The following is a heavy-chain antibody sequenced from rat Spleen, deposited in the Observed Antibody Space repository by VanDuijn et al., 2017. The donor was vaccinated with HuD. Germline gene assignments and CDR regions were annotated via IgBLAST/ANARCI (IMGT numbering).Heavy chain of an antibody. Sequence: EVQLMESGGGLVQPGRSMKLSCAASGFIFSNYDMAWVRQAPNKGLEWVAYISFDGGSTYYRDSVKGRFTISRDNTKSTLYLQMDSLRSEDTATYYCARHGEVQPSYVMDAWGQGASVTVSS. V-gene: IGHV5-25*01. CDR3: ARHGEVQPSYVMDA. J-gene: IGHJ4*01. D-gene: IGHD1-5*01. CDR1: GFIFSNYD. CDR2: ISFDGGST.